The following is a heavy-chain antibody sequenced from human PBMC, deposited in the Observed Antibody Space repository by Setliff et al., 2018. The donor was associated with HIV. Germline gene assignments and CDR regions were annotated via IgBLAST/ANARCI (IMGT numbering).Heavy chain of an antibody. V-gene: IGHV4-31*03. Sequence: LSLTCTVSGGSISSGGYYWSWIRQHPGKGLEWIGFISYSGSTYYNPSLKSRVIISADRSKNQFSLKVNSVTAADTAVYYCVRVPDYWGPGTLVTVSS. CDR3: VRVPDY. J-gene: IGHJ4*02. CDR1: GGSISSGGYY. CDR2: ISYSGST.